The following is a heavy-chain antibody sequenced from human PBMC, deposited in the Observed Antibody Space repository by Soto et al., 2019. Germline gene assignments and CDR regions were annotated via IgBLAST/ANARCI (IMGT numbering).Heavy chain of an antibody. V-gene: IGHV1-69*13. J-gene: IGHJ5*02. Sequence: SVKVSCKASGGTFSSYAISWVRQAPGQGLEWMGGIIPIFGTANYAQKFQGRVTITADESTSTAYMELSSLRAEDTAVYYCARDLCSSTSCYPNWFDPWGQGTLVTVSS. CDR2: IIPIFGTA. CDR1: GGTFSSYA. D-gene: IGHD2-2*01. CDR3: ARDLCSSTSCYPNWFDP.